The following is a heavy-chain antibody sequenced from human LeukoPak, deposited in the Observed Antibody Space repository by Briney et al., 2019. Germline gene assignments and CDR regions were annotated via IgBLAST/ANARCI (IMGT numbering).Heavy chain of an antibody. V-gene: IGHV1-69*05. Sequence: SVKVSCKASGGAFSSYAISWVRQAPGQGLEWMGGIIPIFGTANYAQKFQGRVTITTDESTSTAYMELSSLRSEDTAVYYCARDGAPRRYFDLWGRGTLVTVSS. CDR2: IIPIFGTA. CDR3: ARDGAPRRYFDL. J-gene: IGHJ2*01. CDR1: GGAFSSYA. D-gene: IGHD1-26*01.